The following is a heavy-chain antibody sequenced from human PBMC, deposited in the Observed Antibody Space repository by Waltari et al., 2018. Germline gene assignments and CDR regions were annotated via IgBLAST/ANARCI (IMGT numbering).Heavy chain of an antibody. Sequence: ELQLVESGGDLVQPGGSLRLSCPASGFAFSDHFMDWVRQAPGKGLEWVGRIKNRAHHYTTEYAASVRGRFNISRDDSKNLLYLQMNSLTTMDTAVYYCAQYYVGFWGPGSVVTVSS. CDR2: IKNRAHHYTT. CDR3: AQYYVGF. J-gene: IGHJ4*02. D-gene: IGHD1-26*01. V-gene: IGHV3-72*01. CDR1: GFAFSDHF.